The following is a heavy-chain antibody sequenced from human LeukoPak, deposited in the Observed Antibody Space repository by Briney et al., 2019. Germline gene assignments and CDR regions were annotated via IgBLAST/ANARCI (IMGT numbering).Heavy chain of an antibody. J-gene: IGHJ4*02. CDR1: GFTFSNYG. D-gene: IGHD2-2*01. CDR2: IRYDGSTK. Sequence: GGSLRLSCAASGFTFSNYGMLWVRQAPGKGLEWVAFIRYDGSTKYYADSVKGRFTISRDSSKNTLFLQMDSLRAEDTAVYYCAKVACSITSCYFTDYWGQGTIVTVSS. CDR3: AKVACSITSCYFTDY. V-gene: IGHV3-30*02.